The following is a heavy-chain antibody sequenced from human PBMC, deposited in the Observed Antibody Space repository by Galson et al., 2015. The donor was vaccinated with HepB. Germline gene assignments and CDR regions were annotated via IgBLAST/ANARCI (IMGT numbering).Heavy chain of an antibody. J-gene: IGHJ2*01. Sequence: ETLSLTCTVSGGSISSSSYYWGWIRQPPGKGLEWIGSIYYSGSTYYNPSLKSRVTISVDTSKNQFSLKLSSVTAADTAVYYCARRSIAVAGYRYFDLWGRGTLVAVSS. CDR3: ARRSIAVAGYRYFDL. D-gene: IGHD6-19*01. CDR2: IYYSGST. CDR1: GGSISSSSYY. V-gene: IGHV4-39*01.